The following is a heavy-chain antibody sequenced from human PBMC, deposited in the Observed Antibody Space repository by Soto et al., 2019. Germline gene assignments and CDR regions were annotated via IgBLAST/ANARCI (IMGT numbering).Heavy chain of an antibody. CDR1: GFMFTGYA. J-gene: IGHJ4*02. D-gene: IGHD6-6*01. V-gene: IGHV3-30-3*01. CDR2: MSYDGSDK. Sequence: QVQLVESGGGVVQPGRSLRLSCEASGFMFTGYAMHWVRQAPGKGLEWVAVMSYDGSDKFYRASVKGRFTISRDISKNPLFLEMTSLRPEDTALYFCARGRGLAARPQRLGNWGQGTLVTVSS. CDR3: ARGRGLAARPQRLGN.